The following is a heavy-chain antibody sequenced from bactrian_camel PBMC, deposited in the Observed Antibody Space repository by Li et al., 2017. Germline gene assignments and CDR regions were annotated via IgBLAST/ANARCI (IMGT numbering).Heavy chain of an antibody. CDR1: GSSYRSTS. D-gene: IGHD6*01. Sequence: VQLVESGGGSVQAGGSLALSCTESGSSYRSTSMGWFRQAPGKEREGVAVIYTGSGSTNYADSVAGRFTISQDSAKNTFHLQMNGLKPEDTGMYYCATAPLRFGTTVGSLGSTPEKMHDWGQGTQVTVS. J-gene: IGHJ4*01. CDR2: IYTGSGST. CDR3: ATAPLRFGTTVGSLGSTPEKMHD. V-gene: IGHV3S54*01.